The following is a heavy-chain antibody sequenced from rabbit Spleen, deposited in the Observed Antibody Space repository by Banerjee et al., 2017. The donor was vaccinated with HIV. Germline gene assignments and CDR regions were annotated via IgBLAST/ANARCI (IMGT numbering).Heavy chain of an antibody. CDR1: GFTISNNYY. D-gene: IGHD1-1*01. Sequence: QQQLEESGGGLVKPEGSLTLTCKASGFTISNNYYMSWVRQAPGKGLEWIGCINTGSGSTWYASWVNGRFTISKTSSTTVTLQMTSLTAADTATYFCASGYSDVYFSLWGPGTLVTVS. CDR2: INTGSGST. CDR3: ASGYSDVYFSL. V-gene: IGHV1S45*01. J-gene: IGHJ4*01.